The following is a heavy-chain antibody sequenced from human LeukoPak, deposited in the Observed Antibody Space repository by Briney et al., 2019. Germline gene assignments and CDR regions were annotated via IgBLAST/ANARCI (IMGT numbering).Heavy chain of an antibody. CDR2: FDPEDGET. J-gene: IGHJ6*03. CDR3: ASRERGYSGYDHANHYYYYYMDV. CDR1: GYTLTELS. Sequence: ASVKVSCKVSGYTLTELSMHWVRQAPGKGLEWMGGFDPEDGETIYAQKFQGRVTMTEDTSTDTAYMELSSLRSEDTAVYYCASRERGYSGYDHANHYYYYYMDVWGKGTTVTVSS. D-gene: IGHD5-12*01. V-gene: IGHV1-24*01.